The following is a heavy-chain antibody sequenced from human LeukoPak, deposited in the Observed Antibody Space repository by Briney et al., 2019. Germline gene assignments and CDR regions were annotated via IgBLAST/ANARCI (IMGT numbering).Heavy chain of an antibody. CDR2: IHLNGISK. J-gene: IGHJ4*02. CDR1: GFTFNAYA. Sequence: GGSLRLSCAAPGFTFNAYAMGWVRHAPGKGLEWVASIHLNGISKYYADSAKGRFTTSRDNFGSTLYLEMNSLKVEDTATYYCAKDRGTITSLLVFGVAGPAHFVDWWGQGALVTVSS. V-gene: IGHV3-23*01. D-gene: IGHD5-12*01. CDR3: AKDRGTITSLLVFGVAGPAHFVDW.